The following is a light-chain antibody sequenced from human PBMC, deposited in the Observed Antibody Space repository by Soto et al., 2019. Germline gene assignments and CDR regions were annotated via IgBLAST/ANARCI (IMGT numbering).Light chain of an antibody. Sequence: QAVLTQPPSASGTPGQRVTISCSGSSSNIGSNYVYWYQQLPRTAPKLLIYRNIQRPSAVPDRCSGSKSGTSASLSISGLRSEDEADYYCAAWEDSLSGVVFGGGTKLTVL. V-gene: IGLV1-47*01. CDR1: SSNIGSNY. CDR3: AAWEDSLSGVV. J-gene: IGLJ2*01. CDR2: RNI.